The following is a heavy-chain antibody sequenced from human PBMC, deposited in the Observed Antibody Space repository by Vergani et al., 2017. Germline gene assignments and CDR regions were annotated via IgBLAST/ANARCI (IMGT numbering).Heavy chain of an antibody. CDR3: ARDLGTGAGPYYYYGMDV. D-gene: IGHD6-19*01. CDR1: GYTFTSYY. CDR2: INPSGGST. V-gene: IGHV1-46*01. Sequence: QVQLVQSGAEVKKPGASVKVSCKASGYTFTSYYMHWVRQAPGQGLEWMGIINPSGGSTSYAQKFQGRVTMTRDTSTSTVYMELSSLRSEDTAVYYCARDLGTGAGPYYYYGMDVWGQGTTVTVSS. J-gene: IGHJ6*02.